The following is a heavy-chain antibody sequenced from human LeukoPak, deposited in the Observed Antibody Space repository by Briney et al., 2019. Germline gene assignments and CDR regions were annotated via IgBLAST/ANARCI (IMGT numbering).Heavy chain of an antibody. D-gene: IGHD2-15*01. CDR2: IYYSGST. V-gene: IGHV4-59*08. CDR3: ARHEESVGYFDY. Sequence: PSETLSLTCTVSGGSISSYYWSWIRQPPGKGLEWIGHIYYSGSTNYNPSLKSRVTISVDTSKNQFSLKLSSVTAADTAVYYCARHEESVGYFDYWGQGTLVTVSS. J-gene: IGHJ4*02. CDR1: GGSISSYY.